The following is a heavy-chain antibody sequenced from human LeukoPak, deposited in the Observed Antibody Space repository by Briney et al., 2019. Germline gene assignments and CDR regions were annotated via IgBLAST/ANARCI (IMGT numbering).Heavy chain of an antibody. CDR3: AKYSLAYYYDSSGYSRYYYYYGMDV. J-gene: IGHJ6*02. CDR2: ISGSGGST. CDR1: GFTFSSYA. D-gene: IGHD3-22*01. V-gene: IGHV3-23*01. Sequence: GGSLRLSCVASGFTFSSYAMSWVRQAPGKGLEWVSAISGSGGSTYYADSAKGRFTISRDNSKNTLYLQMNSLRAEDTAVYYCAKYSLAYYYDSSGYSRYYYYYGMDVWGQGTTVTVSS.